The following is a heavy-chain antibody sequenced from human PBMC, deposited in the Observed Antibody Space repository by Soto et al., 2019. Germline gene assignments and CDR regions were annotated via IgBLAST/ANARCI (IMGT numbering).Heavy chain of an antibody. D-gene: IGHD1-26*01. CDR3: AKAMGSIKILPVPSLDYLDY. CDR1: GFTFDDHA. Sequence: EVQLVESGGGLVKPGRSLRLSCAASGFTFDDHAMHWVRQAPGKGLEWVSGVSWNSGSIGYADSVKGRFTISRDNAKNALYLQMNSLRAEDTALYYCAKAMGSIKILPVPSLDYLDYWGQGTLVTVSS. V-gene: IGHV3-9*01. CDR2: VSWNSGSI. J-gene: IGHJ4*02.